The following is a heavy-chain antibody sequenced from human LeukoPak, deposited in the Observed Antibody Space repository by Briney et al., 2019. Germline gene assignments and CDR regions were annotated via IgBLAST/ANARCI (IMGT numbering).Heavy chain of an antibody. D-gene: IGHD3-3*01. J-gene: IGHJ3*02. CDR2: ISSSGSTI. CDR3: ARDDPYDFWSGDDAFDI. V-gene: IGHV3-11*04. CDR1: GFTFSDYY. Sequence: GGSLRLSCAASGFTFSDYYMSWIRQAPGKGLEWVSYISSSGSTIYYADSVKGRFTISRDNAKNSLYLQMNSLRAEDTAVYYCARDDPYDFWSGDDAFDIWGQGTMVTVSS.